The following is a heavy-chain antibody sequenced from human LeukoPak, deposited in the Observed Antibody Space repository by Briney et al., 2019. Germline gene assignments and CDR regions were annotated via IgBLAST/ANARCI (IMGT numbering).Heavy chain of an antibody. J-gene: IGHJ3*02. V-gene: IGHV5-51*01. CDR2: IYPGDSDT. D-gene: IGHD2/OR15-2a*01. CDR3: ARRSTTAPDGLDI. Sequence: KGGESLKISCKGSGYSFPSYWIGWVRQTPGKGLEWMGIIYPGDSDTRCSPSFQGQVTISADKSITTAYLQWSSLKASDTAMYYCARRSTTAPDGLDIWGQGTMVTVSS. CDR1: GYSFPSYW.